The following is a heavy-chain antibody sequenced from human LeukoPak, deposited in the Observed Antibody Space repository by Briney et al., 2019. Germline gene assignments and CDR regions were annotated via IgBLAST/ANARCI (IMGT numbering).Heavy chain of an antibody. CDR3: ARDRLKSGSYYYDY. Sequence: GGSLRLSCAASAFTFSDYSMNWVRQAPGKGLEWVSYISGRSSTIYYADSVKGRFTISRDNAKSSMYLQMNSLRAEDTAVYYCARDRLKSGSYYYDYWGQGTLVTVSS. J-gene: IGHJ4*02. V-gene: IGHV3-48*01. CDR2: ISGRSSTI. D-gene: IGHD1-26*01. CDR1: AFTFSDYS.